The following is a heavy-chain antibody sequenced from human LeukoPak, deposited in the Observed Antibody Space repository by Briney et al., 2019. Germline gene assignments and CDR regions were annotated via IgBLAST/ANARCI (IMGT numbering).Heavy chain of an antibody. Sequence: GGSLRLSCAASGFTFSTYNTNWVRQAPGKGLEWVSSITSSSSYIYYADSVKGRFTISRDNAKNSLYLQMNSLRAGDTALYYCARADSNIAARRIGFDYWGQGTLVTVSS. CDR2: ITSSSSYI. CDR3: ARADSNIAARRIGFDY. CDR1: GFTFSTYN. V-gene: IGHV3-21*01. D-gene: IGHD6-6*01. J-gene: IGHJ4*02.